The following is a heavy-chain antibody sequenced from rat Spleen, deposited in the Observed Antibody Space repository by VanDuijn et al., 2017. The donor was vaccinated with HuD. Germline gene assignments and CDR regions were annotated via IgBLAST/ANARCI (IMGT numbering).Heavy chain of an antibody. CDR3: AREDSSYVMDA. V-gene: IGHV2-45*01. CDR1: GFSLTTYN. D-gene: IGHD1-2*01. J-gene: IGHJ4*01. CDR2: MWSGGST. Sequence: QVQLMESGPGLVQPSETLSLTCTVSGFSLTTYNVHWVRQPPGKGLEWMGVMWSGGSTDYNSALKSRLSISRDTSKNQVFLKMNSLQSEDTTTYYCAREDSSYVMDAWGQGASVTVSS.